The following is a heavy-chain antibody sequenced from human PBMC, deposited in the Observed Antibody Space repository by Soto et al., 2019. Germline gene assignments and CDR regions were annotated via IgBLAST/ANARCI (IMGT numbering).Heavy chain of an antibody. Sequence: WGSLRLSCAASGFTVSSNCMSWVRQAPGKGLEWVSVIYSGGSTYYADSVKGRFNISRDNSKNTLYLQMNSLRAEDTAVYYCASGPYLRPYYYYYMGVCGKGTTVTV. CDR1: GFTVSSNC. V-gene: IGHV3-66*01. CDR3: ASGPYLRPYYYYYMGV. D-gene: IGHD1-1*01. J-gene: IGHJ6*03. CDR2: IYSGGST.